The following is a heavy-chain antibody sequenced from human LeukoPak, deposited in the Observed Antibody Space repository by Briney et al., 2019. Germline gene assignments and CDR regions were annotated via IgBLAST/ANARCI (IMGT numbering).Heavy chain of an antibody. CDR3: ARDSTPYGHSGY. CDR2: IYYSGST. CDR1: GGSISSGGYY. J-gene: IGHJ4*02. Sequence: SQTLSLTCTVSGGSISSGGYYWSWIRQHPGKGLEWIGYIYYSGSTYYNPSLKSRVTISVDTSKNQFSLKMSSVTAADTAVYYCARDSTPYGHSGYWGQGTLVTVSP. D-gene: IGHD4-17*01. V-gene: IGHV4-31*03.